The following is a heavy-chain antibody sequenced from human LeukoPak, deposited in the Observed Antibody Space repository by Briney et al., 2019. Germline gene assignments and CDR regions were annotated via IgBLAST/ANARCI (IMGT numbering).Heavy chain of an antibody. J-gene: IGHJ6*03. CDR1: GYTFTGYY. V-gene: IGHV1-2*02. D-gene: IGHD6-19*01. CDR2: INPNSGGT. Sequence: ASVKVSCKASGYTFTGYYMHWVRQAPGQGLEWMGWINPNSGGTNYAQKFQGRVTMTRDTSISTAYMELSRLRSDDTAVYYCARDTSGWYSKYYYYMDVWGKGTTVTVSS. CDR3: ARDTSGWYSKYYYYMDV.